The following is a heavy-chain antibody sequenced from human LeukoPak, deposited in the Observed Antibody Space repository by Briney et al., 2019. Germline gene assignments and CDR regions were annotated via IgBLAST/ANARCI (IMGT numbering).Heavy chain of an antibody. V-gene: IGHV3-23*01. CDR3: ARSSHGFS. J-gene: IGHJ5*01. Sequence: GGSLRLSCAASGFTLSSYDMSWVRQAPGKGLEWVSAITSGGSTYYADSVKGRFAVSRDNSYNSLSLQMNSLRAEDTAVYYCARSSHGFSWGQEPWSPSPQ. CDR1: GFTLSSYD. CDR2: ITSGGST.